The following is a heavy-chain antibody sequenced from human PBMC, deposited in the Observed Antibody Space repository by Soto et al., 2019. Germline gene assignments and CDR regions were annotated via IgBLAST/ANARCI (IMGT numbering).Heavy chain of an antibody. CDR1: GFTFSSNG. CDR2: TSYDGSTK. D-gene: IGHD3-10*01. J-gene: IGHJ4*02. V-gene: IGHV3-30*03. Sequence: QVQLVESGGGVVQPGRSLRLSCAASGFTFSSNGMHWVRQAPGKGLEWVAVTSYDGSTKYYADSVKGRFTISRDNSKNTLYLEMNSLRADDTAVYYCTDEVASGYWGQGTLVTVSS. CDR3: TDEVASGY.